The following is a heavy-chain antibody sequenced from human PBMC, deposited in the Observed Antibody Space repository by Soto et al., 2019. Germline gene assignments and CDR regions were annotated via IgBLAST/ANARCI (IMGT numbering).Heavy chain of an antibody. Sequence: ASVKVSRKVSRYTPTELSIHWVGQAPGKGLEGRGGFDPEDGETIYAQKFKGRVTMTEDTSTDTAYMELSSLRSEDTAVYYCATTRPDDAFDIWGQGTMVTVSS. CDR1: RYTPTELS. CDR3: ATTRPDDAFDI. CDR2: FDPEDGET. V-gene: IGHV1-24*01. J-gene: IGHJ3*02.